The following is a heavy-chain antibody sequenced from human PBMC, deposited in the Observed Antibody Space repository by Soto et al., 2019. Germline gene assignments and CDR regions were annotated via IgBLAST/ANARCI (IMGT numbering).Heavy chain of an antibody. V-gene: IGHV3-74*01. CDR2: INGDGSTI. CDR3: ARDPLPEY. J-gene: IGHJ4*02. D-gene: IGHD2-2*01. CDR1: GFSFSRNW. Sequence: PGESLKISCAVSGFSFSRNWMHWFRQAPGKGLVWVARINGDGSTINYADSVKGRFTISRDNAKNTLYLEMKSLRVEDTAMYYCARDPLPEYWGRGTLVTVSS.